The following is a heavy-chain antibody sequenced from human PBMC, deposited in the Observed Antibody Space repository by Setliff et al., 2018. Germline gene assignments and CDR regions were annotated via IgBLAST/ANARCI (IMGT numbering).Heavy chain of an antibody. CDR3: ARDRPMVVVADNLALFDY. D-gene: IGHD2-15*01. V-gene: IGHV1-18*01. J-gene: IGHJ4*02. Sequence: GASVKVSCKASGYSFPSYGISWVRQAPGQGLEWMGWISAYNGFIIYAQMFQGRVIMTTDTSTSTAYMELRSLRSDDTAVYYCARDRPMVVVADNLALFDYWGQGTLVTVPS. CDR1: GYSFPSYG. CDR2: ISAYNGFI.